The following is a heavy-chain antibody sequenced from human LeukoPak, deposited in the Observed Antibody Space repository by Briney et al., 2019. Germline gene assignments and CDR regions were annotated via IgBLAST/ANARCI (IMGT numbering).Heavy chain of an antibody. CDR1: GFTFSSYA. Sequence: PGRSLRLSCAASGFTFSSYAMHWVRQAPGKGLEWVAVISYDGSNKYYADSVKGRFTISRDNSKSTLYLQMNSLRAEDTAVYYCARDQDDSSGYYSYWGQGTLVTVSS. V-gene: IGHV3-30-3*01. CDR2: ISYDGSNK. J-gene: IGHJ4*02. CDR3: ARDQDDSSGYYSY. D-gene: IGHD3-22*01.